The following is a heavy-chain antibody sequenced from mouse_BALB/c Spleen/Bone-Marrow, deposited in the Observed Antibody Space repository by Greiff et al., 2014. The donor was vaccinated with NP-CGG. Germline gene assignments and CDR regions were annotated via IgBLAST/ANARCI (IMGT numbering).Heavy chain of an antibody. CDR2: IYPGDGDT. V-gene: IGHV1-80*01. CDR3: ARGGIFVDY. CDR1: GYAFSTYW. J-gene: IGHJ2*01. Sequence: QVQLQQSGAELVRPGSSVKISCKSSGYAFSTYWINWVKQRPGQGLEWIGQIYPGDGDTDFNGKFKGKATLTADRSSNTAYMEFSSLTSEDSAVYFCARGGIFVDYWGQGTTLTVSS.